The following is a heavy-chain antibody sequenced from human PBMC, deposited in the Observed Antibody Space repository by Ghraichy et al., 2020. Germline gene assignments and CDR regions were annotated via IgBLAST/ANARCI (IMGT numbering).Heavy chain of an antibody. Sequence: GGSLRLSCAASGFTFSSYSMNWVRQAPGKGLEWVSSISSSSSYIYYADSVKGRFTISRDNAKNSLYLQMNSLRAEDTAVYYCARDRFGSTSDDYWGQGTLVTVSS. D-gene: IGHD2-2*01. CDR2: ISSSSSYI. CDR3: ARDRFGSTSDDY. V-gene: IGHV3-21*01. CDR1: GFTFSSYS. J-gene: IGHJ4*02.